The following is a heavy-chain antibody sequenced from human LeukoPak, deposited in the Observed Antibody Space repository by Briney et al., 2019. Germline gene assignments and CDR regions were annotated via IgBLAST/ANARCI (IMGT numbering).Heavy chain of an antibody. CDR1: GYTFISYG. J-gene: IGHJ4*02. Sequence: ASVKVSCKASGYTFISYGISWVRQAPGQGLEWMGWISAYNGNTNYAQKLQGRVTVTTDTSTSTAYMELRSLRSDDTAVYYCARAGYYGDYGDYWGQGTLVTVSS. CDR3: ARAGYYGDYGDY. CDR2: ISAYNGNT. D-gene: IGHD4-17*01. V-gene: IGHV1-18*04.